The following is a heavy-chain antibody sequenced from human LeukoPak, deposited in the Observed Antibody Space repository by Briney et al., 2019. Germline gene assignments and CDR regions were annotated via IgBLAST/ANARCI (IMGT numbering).Heavy chain of an antibody. CDR2: FKTKYHQA. CDR1: GFTFRDYA. J-gene: IGHJ4*02. V-gene: IGHV3-23*05. Sequence: GGSLRLSCVASGFTFRDYAMNWVRQAPGKGLEWVSTFKTKYHQAYYAESVRGRFTISTDNSRNTVFLQMNSLRADDTALYYCARSVPDYTRFDYWGQGALVTVSS. D-gene: IGHD4-11*01. CDR3: ARSVPDYTRFDY.